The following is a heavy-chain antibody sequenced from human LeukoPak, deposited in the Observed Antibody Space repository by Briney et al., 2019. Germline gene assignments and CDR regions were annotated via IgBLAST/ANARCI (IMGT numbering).Heavy chain of an antibody. Sequence: GGSRKLSCVSSGVTLSSYWMSWVRQAPGKGLEWVANIKEDGSEKYYVDSVKGRFTISRDNAKNSLYLQMKSLRAEDTAVYYCARGPAYCGGDCLYYFDYWGQGTLVTVSS. J-gene: IGHJ4*02. D-gene: IGHD2-21*02. CDR2: IKEDGSEK. CDR3: ARGPAYCGGDCLYYFDY. CDR1: GVTLSSYW. V-gene: IGHV3-7*04.